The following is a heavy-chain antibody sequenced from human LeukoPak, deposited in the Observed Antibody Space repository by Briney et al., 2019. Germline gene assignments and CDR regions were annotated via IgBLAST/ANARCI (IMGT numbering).Heavy chain of an antibody. V-gene: IGHV1-18*01. Sequence: ASVKVSCKASGYTFTSYGIRWVRQAPGQGLEWMGWISAYNGNTNYAQKLQGRVTMTTDTSTSTAYMELRSLRSDDTAAFYCARGVLGYSYGEWGQGTLVTVSS. D-gene: IGHD5-18*01. CDR3: ARGVLGYSYGE. CDR1: GYTFTSYG. CDR2: ISAYNGNT. J-gene: IGHJ4*02.